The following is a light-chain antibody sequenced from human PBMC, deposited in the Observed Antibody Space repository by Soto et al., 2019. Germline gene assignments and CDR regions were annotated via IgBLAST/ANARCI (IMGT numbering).Light chain of an antibody. CDR2: EDN. CDR3: QSYHTSYPHV. CDR1: GGSITSGY. J-gene: IGLJ1*01. Sequence: NFMLTQPHSLSESPGKTVTISCTRSGGSITSGYVQWYQQRPGSAPTTVIYEDNQRPSGVPDRFSGSIDSSSNSASLTLSGLKTEDEADYYCQSYHTSYPHVFGTGTKVTVL. V-gene: IGLV6-57*03.